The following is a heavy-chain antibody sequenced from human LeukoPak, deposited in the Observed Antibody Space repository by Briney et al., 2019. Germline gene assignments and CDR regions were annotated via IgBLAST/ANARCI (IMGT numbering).Heavy chain of an antibody. V-gene: IGHV3-11*04. D-gene: IGHD5-18*01. J-gene: IGHJ3*02. CDR2: ISSSGSTI. Sequence: GGSLRLSCAASGFTFSDYYMSWIRQAPGKGLEWVSYISSSGSTIHYADSVKGRFTISRDNAKNSLYLQMNSLRAEDTAVYYCARDLDTRLNERAFDIWGQGTMVTVSS. CDR1: GFTFSDYY. CDR3: ARDLDTRLNERAFDI.